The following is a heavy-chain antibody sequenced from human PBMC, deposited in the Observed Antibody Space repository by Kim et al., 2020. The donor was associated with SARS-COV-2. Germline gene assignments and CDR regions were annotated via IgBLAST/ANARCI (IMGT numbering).Heavy chain of an antibody. CDR1: GFTFSNYV. Sequence: GGSLRLSCAASGFTFSNYVMNWVRQAPGKGLEWVSLISGSGDNTYYADSVRGRFTISRDNSKNTLYLQMNSLRAEDTAVYYCAKKKGFYDSSGAFDYWGPGTLVTVSS. V-gene: IGHV3-23*01. D-gene: IGHD3-22*01. J-gene: IGHJ4*02. CDR2: ISGSGDNT. CDR3: AKKKGFYDSSGAFDY.